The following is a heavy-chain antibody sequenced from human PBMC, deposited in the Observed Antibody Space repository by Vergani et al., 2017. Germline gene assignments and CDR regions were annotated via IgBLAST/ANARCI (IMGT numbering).Heavy chain of an antibody. CDR1: GGSISSSNW. CDR2: IYHSGST. J-gene: IGHJ6*02. D-gene: IGHD3-9*01. CDR3: ARALKLRYSPVGDYYYYGMDV. Sequence: QVQLQESGPGLVKPPGTLSLTCAVSGGSISSSNWWSWVRQPPGKGLQWIGEIYHSGSTNYTPSLQSRFTISVDKSKNQFSLKLSSVTAADTAVYYCARALKLRYSPVGDYYYYGMDVWGQGTTVTVSS. V-gene: IGHV4-4*03.